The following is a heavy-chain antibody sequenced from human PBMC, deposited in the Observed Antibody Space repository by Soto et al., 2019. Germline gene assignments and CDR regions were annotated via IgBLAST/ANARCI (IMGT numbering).Heavy chain of an antibody. J-gene: IGHJ5*02. Sequence: QVQLVQSGAEVKKPGSSVKVSCKASGGTFSSYAISWVRQAPGQGLEWMGGIIPIFGTANYAQKFQGRVTITADESTSTAYLELSSLRSEDTAGYYCARDRNRYSYGYEGLSWFDPWGQGTLVTVSS. D-gene: IGHD5-18*01. CDR1: GGTFSSYA. V-gene: IGHV1-69*01. CDR2: IIPIFGTA. CDR3: ARDRNRYSYGYEGLSWFDP.